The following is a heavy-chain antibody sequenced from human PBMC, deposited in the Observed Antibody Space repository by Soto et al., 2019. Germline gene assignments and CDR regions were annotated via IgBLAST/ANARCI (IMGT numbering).Heavy chain of an antibody. CDR3: ARDGGRHSGGIDY. D-gene: IGHD1-26*01. J-gene: IGHJ4*02. Sequence: EASVKVSCKASGGTFSSYSINWVRQAPGQGLEWMGEIIPIFGTANYAPKFQGRVTITADESTSTAYMELSSLRSEDTAVYYCARDGGRHSGGIDYWGQGTQVTV. CDR2: IIPIFGTA. CDR1: GGTFSSYS. V-gene: IGHV1-69*13.